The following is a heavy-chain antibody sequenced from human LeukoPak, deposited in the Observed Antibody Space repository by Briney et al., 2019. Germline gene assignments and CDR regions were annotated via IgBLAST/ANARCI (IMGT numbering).Heavy chain of an antibody. CDR2: IWYDGSNK. V-gene: IGHV3-33*01. D-gene: IGHD3-10*01. Sequence: GRSLRLSCAASGFTFSSYGMHWVRQAPGKGLEWVAVIWYDGSNKYYADSVKGRFTISRDNSKNTLYLQMNSLRAEDTAVYYCARDILPSGSRAFDIWGQGTMVTVSS. CDR3: ARDILPSGSRAFDI. J-gene: IGHJ3*02. CDR1: GFTFSSYG.